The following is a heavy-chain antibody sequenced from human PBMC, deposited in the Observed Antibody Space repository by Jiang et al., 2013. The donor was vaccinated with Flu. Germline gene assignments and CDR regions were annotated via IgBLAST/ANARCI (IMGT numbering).Heavy chain of an antibody. D-gene: IGHD3-22*01. V-gene: IGHV1-8*01. Sequence: EVKKPGASVKVSCKASGYTFTSYDINWVRQATGQGLEWMGWMNPNSGNTGYAQKFPGRVTMTRNTSISTAYMELSSLRSEDTAVYYCASYYYDSSGYYFDYYYYGMDVWGQGTTVTVSS. CDR2: MNPNSGNT. CDR1: GYTFTSYD. J-gene: IGHJ6*02. CDR3: ASYYYDSSGYYFDYYYYGMDV.